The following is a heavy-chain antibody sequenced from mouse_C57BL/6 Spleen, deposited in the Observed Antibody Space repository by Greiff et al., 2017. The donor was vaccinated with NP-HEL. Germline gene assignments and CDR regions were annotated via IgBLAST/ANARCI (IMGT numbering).Heavy chain of an antibody. D-gene: IGHD1-1*01. CDR2: ISSGSSTI. J-gene: IGHJ4*01. Sequence: EVKVVESGGGLVKPGGSLKLSCAASGFTFSDYGMHWVRQAPEKGLEWVAYISSGSSTIYYADTVKGRFTISRDNAKNTLFLQMTSLRSEDTAMYYCAYYYGSSPYYYAMDYWGQGTSVTVSS. V-gene: IGHV5-17*01. CDR3: AYYYGSSPYYYAMDY. CDR1: GFTFSDYG.